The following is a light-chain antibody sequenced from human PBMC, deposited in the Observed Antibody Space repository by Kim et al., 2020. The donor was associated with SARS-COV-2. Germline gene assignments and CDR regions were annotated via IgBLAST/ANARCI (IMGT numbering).Light chain of an antibody. V-gene: IGKV2-30*01. CDR1: ESLEYSDGYTH. Sequence: AVMTQSPLSLPVTLGQPASISCRSSESLEYSDGYTHLHWFQQRPGQSPRRLIYRVSERDSGVPDRFSGSGSGTEFTLKISRVEAEDVGLYYCMQGTHWPYTFGQGTKLEI. CDR2: RVS. CDR3: MQGTHWPYT. J-gene: IGKJ2*01.